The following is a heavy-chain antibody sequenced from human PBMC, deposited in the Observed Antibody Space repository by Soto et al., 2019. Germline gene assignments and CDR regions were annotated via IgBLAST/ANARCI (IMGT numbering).Heavy chain of an antibody. CDR2: IYYSGST. Sequence: QVQLQESGPGLVKPSETLSLTCTVSGGSVSSGSYYWSWIRQPPGKGLEWIGYIYYSGSTNYNPSLKSRVTXXVXTXXNQCALQLSSVTAADTAVYYCATPGSSSSGYYFDYWGQGTLVTVSS. CDR1: GGSVSSGSYY. V-gene: IGHV4-61*01. D-gene: IGHD6-6*01. CDR3: ATPGSSSSGYYFDY. J-gene: IGHJ4*02.